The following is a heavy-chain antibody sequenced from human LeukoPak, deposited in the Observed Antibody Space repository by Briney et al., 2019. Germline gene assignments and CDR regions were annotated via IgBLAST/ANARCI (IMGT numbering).Heavy chain of an antibody. J-gene: IGHJ5*02. CDR3: ARDQGIAVAGIGP. D-gene: IGHD6-19*01. Sequence: GGSLRLSCAASGFTFSYHPMHWVRQAPGKGLEWVAVISYDGSNKYYADSVKGRFTISRDNSKNTLYLQMNSLRAEDTAVYYCARDQGIAVAGIGPWGQGTLVTVSS. CDR2: ISYDGSNK. CDR1: GFTFSYHP. V-gene: IGHV3-30-3*01.